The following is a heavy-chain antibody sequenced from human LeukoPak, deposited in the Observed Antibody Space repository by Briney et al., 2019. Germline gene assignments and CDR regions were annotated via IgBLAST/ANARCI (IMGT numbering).Heavy chain of an antibody. J-gene: IGHJ4*02. V-gene: IGHV3-7*01. Sequence: GGSLRLSCAASEFTFSSYWISWVRQAPGKGLEWVANIKQDGSEKYYVDSVKGRFTISRDNAKNSLYLQMNSLRAEDTAVYYCARDGPQYLDCSSTSCYSDYWGQGTLVTVSS. CDR1: EFTFSSYW. D-gene: IGHD2-2*01. CDR3: ARDGPQYLDCSSTSCYSDY. CDR2: IKQDGSEK.